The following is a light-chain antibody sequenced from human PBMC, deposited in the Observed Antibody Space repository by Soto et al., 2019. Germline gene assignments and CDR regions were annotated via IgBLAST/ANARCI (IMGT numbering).Light chain of an antibody. Sequence: EIVLTQSPGTLSLSPGESATLSCRASQSVGRNYFAWFQHKPDQAPRLLIYAASNRATGVPDRFSGSGSGTDFTLTISRLEPEDFAVYYCQQYGSSPITFGQGTRLEIK. J-gene: IGKJ5*01. CDR1: QSVGRNY. CDR2: AAS. CDR3: QQYGSSPIT. V-gene: IGKV3-20*01.